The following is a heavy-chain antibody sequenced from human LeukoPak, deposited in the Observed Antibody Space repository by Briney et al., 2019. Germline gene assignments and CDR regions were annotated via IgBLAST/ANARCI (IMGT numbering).Heavy chain of an antibody. D-gene: IGHD3-22*01. CDR1: GFTFSDYY. CDR2: ISSSSSSYT. Sequence: PGGSLRLSCAAPGFTFSDYYMSWIRQAPGKGLEWVSYISSSSSSYTNYADSVKGRFTISRDNAKNSLYLQMNSLRAEDTAVYYCARVRDYYDSSGYPTRDAFDIWGQGTMVTVSS. J-gene: IGHJ3*02. CDR3: ARVRDYYDSSGYPTRDAFDI. V-gene: IGHV3-11*06.